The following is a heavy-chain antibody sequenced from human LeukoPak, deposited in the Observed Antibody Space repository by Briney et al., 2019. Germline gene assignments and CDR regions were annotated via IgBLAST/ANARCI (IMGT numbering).Heavy chain of an antibody. CDR2: ISSSGSTI. D-gene: IGHD2-2*01. Sequence: NPGGSLRLSCAASGFTFSDYYMSWIRQAPGKGLEWVSYISSSGSTIYYADSVKGRFTISRDNAKNSLYLQMNSLRAEDTAVYCCARGMPLLNDAFDIWGQGTMVTVSS. V-gene: IGHV3-11*04. J-gene: IGHJ3*02. CDR3: ARGMPLLNDAFDI. CDR1: GFTFSDYY.